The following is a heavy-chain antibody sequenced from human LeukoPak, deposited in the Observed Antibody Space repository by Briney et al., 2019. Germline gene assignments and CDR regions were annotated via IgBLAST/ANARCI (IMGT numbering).Heavy chain of an antibody. D-gene: IGHD6-19*01. J-gene: IGHJ5*02. CDR1: GGSISSSNW. CDR3: ARDAEVYSSGWYRGYWFDP. Sequence: NPSETLSPTCAVSGGSISSSNWWSWVRQPPGKGLEWIGEIYHSGSTNYNPSLKSRVTISVDKSKNQFSLKLSSVTAADTAVYYCARDAEVYSSGWYRGYWFDPWGQGTLVTVSS. CDR2: IYHSGST. V-gene: IGHV4-4*02.